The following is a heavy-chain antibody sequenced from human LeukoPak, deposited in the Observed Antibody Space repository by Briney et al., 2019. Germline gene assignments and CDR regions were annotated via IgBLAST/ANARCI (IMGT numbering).Heavy chain of an antibody. CDR2: IIPNLGIA. Sequence: SVKVSCKASGGTFSSYAISWVRQAPGQGLKWMGRIIPNLGIANYAQKFQGRVTITADKSTSTAYMELSSLRSEDTAVNYCARLIDIVVVPAANGSHWGQGTLVTVSS. J-gene: IGHJ4*02. CDR3: ARLIDIVVVPAANGSH. V-gene: IGHV1-69*04. CDR1: GGTFSSYA. D-gene: IGHD2-2*01.